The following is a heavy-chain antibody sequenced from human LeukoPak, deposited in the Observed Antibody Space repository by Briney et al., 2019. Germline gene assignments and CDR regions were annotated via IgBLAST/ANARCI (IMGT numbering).Heavy chain of an antibody. Sequence: SETLSLTCTVSGGSISSGGYYWSWIRQPPGKGLEWIGYIYHSGSTYYNPSLKSRVTISVDRSKNQFSLKLSSVTAADTAVYYCARVREYSSSPLDYWGQGTLVTVSS. CDR2: IYHSGST. D-gene: IGHD6-13*01. CDR1: GGSISSGGYY. J-gene: IGHJ4*02. V-gene: IGHV4-30-2*01. CDR3: ARVREYSSSPLDY.